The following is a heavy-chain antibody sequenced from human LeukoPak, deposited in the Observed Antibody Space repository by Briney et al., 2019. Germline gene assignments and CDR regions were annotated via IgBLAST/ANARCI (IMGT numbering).Heavy chain of an antibody. CDR2: IIPIFGTA. V-gene: IGHV1-69*06. Sequence: WASVKVSCKVSGYTLTELSMHWVRQAPGQGLEWMGGIIPIFGTANYAQKFQGRVTITADKSTSTAYMELSSLRSEDTAVYYCATSDYGGNSNAFDIWGQGTMVTVSS. D-gene: IGHD4-23*01. J-gene: IGHJ3*02. CDR3: ATSDYGGNSNAFDI. CDR1: GYTLTELS.